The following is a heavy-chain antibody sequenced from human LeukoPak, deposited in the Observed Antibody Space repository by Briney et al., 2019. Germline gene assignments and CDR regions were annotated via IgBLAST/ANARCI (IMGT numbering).Heavy chain of an antibody. V-gene: IGHV3-15*01. CDR2: IKSKADGGTT. Sequence: GGSLRLSCAVSGFTFSNAWMSWLRQAPGKGLEWVGRIKSKADGGTTDYAAPVKGRFTISRDDSKNTLYVQMNSLKTEDTAVYYCTTTGGFRDGYNYAYWGQGTLVTVSS. CDR1: GFTFSNAW. J-gene: IGHJ4*02. CDR3: TTTGGFRDGYNYAY. D-gene: IGHD5-24*01.